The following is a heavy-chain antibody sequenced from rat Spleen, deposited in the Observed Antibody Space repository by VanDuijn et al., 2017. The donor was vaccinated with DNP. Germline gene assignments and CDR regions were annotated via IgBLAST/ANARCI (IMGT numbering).Heavy chain of an antibody. CDR3: ARWGGSYFDY. CDR2: VTTVNGNT. CDR1: GFTFSKYD. J-gene: IGHJ2*01. D-gene: IGHD1-12*02. V-gene: IGHV5-25*01. Sequence: EVQLVESGGGLVQPGRSLKLSCATSGFTFSKYDMTWVRQAPAKGLEWVACVTTVNGNTYYADSVKGRFTISRDNAKSTLYLQMNSLRSEDMATYYCARWGGSYFDYWGQGVMVTVSS.